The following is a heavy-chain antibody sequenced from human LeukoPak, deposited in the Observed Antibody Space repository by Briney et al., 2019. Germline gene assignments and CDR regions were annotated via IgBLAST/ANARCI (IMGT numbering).Heavy chain of an antibody. D-gene: IGHD5-18*01. J-gene: IGHJ4*02. V-gene: IGHV3-74*01. CDR3: TRVGAVVGTFDY. CDR1: GFTFSNYW. Sequence: GGSLRLSCAASGFTFSNYWIHWVRQAPGKGLEWVSRIDSDGSTTIYADSVKGRFTISRDNAKTTLYVQMNSLRAEDTGVYYCTRVGAVVGTFDYWGQGTLVTVSS. CDR2: IDSDGSTT.